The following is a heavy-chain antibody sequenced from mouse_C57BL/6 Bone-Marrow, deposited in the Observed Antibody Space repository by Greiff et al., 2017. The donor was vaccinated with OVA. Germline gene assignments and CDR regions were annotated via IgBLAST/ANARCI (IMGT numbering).Heavy chain of an antibody. Sequence: VQLKESGPGLVKPSQSLSLTCSVTGYSITSGYYWNWIRQFPGNKLEWMGYISYDGSNNYNPSLKNRISITRDTSKNQFFLKLNSVTTEDTATYYCARDGAYGNYWGQGTTLTVSS. D-gene: IGHD2-1*01. CDR3: ARDGAYGNY. CDR2: ISYDGSN. V-gene: IGHV3-6*01. J-gene: IGHJ2*01. CDR1: GYSITSGYY.